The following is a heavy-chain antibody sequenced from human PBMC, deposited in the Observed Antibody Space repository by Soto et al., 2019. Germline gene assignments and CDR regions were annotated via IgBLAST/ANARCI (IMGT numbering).Heavy chain of an antibody. CDR1: GYSISSGVYY. J-gene: IGHJ6*02. V-gene: IGHV4-31*01. D-gene: IGHD2-21*01. CDR3: AASCVGCGGFNYYGMDV. CDR2: IYYSGGT. Sequence: SETLCLTCTVSGYSISSGVYYGNWIRQPPGRGLEWIGYIYYSGGTYYNPSLKSPVTISVDTSKNQFSLKLTSVTAADTAVYYCAASCVGCGGFNYYGMDVWGQGTTVT.